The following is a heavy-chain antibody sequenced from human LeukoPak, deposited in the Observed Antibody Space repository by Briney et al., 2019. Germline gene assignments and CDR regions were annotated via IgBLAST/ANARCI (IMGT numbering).Heavy chain of an antibody. Sequence: GGSLRLSCAASGFTFSAYEMDWVRQAPGKGLEWVSYISSGGTIFYADSVRGRFTISRDNSKNSLYLQMNSLRAEDTAVYYCVKEFIPESSGSDAFDVWGQGTMVTVSS. CDR3: VKEFIPESSGSDAFDV. V-gene: IGHV3-48*03. CDR2: ISSGGTI. D-gene: IGHD3-22*01. J-gene: IGHJ3*01. CDR1: GFTFSAYE.